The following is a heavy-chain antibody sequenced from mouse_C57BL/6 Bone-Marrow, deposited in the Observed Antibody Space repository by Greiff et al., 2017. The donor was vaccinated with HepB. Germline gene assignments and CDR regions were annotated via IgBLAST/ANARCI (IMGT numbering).Heavy chain of an antibody. CDR3: ATPYGSSAAWFAY. Sequence: VQLQQSGAELVRPGASVKLSCKASGYTFTDYYINWVKQRPGQGLEWIARIYPGSGNTYYNEKFKGKATLTAEKSSSTAYMQLSSLTSEDSAVYFCATPYGSSAAWFAYWGQGTLVTVSA. V-gene: IGHV1-76*01. D-gene: IGHD1-1*01. CDR1: GYTFTDYY. J-gene: IGHJ3*01. CDR2: IYPGSGNT.